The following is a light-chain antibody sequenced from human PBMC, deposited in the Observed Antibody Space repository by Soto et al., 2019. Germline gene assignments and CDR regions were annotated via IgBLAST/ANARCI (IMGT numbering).Light chain of an antibody. Sequence: EIVMTQSPATLSVSLGERATLSCRASQSVGSNLAWYQQKPGQPPRLLIYGASSRATGIPARFGGSGSGTEFTLTISSLQSEDFAVYYCQQYNNWPRTFGQGTKLEIK. CDR2: GAS. V-gene: IGKV3-15*01. J-gene: IGKJ2*01. CDR1: QSVGSN. CDR3: QQYNNWPRT.